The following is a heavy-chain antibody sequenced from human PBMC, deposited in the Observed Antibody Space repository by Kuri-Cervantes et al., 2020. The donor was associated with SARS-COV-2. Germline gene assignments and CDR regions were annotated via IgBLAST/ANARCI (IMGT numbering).Heavy chain of an antibody. CDR2: IKQDGSEK. CDR3: ARARLEWLPDAFDI. Sequence: GESLKISCAASAFTFSSYWMSWVRQAPGKGLEWVANIKQDGSEKYYVDSVKGRFTISRDNAKNSLYLQMNSLRAEDAAVYYCARARLEWLPDAFDIWGQGTMVTVSS. V-gene: IGHV3-7*01. CDR1: AFTFSSYW. J-gene: IGHJ3*02. D-gene: IGHD3-3*01.